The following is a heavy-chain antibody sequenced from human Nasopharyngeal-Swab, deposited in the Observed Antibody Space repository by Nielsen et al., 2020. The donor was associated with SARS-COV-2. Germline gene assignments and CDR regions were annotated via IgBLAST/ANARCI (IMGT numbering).Heavy chain of an antibody. V-gene: IGHV3-66*01. D-gene: IGHD5/OR15-5a*01. CDR1: GFTVSSNY. CDR2: IYSGGSI. CDR3: ARGFASSLR. J-gene: IGHJ4*01. Sequence: GESLKISCAASGFTVSSNYMSWVRQAPGKGLEWVSVIYSGGSIYYADSVKGRFTISRDNAKNTLYLQMNSLRAEDTAVYYCARGFASSLRWGHGTLVTVSS.